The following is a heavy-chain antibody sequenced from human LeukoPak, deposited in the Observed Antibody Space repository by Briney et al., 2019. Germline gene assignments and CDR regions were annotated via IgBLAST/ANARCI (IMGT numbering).Heavy chain of an antibody. CDR2: IIPILGIA. Sequence: SVKVSCKASGGAFSSYTISWVRQAPGQGLEWMGRIIPILGIANYAQKFQGRVTITADKSTSTAYMELSSLRSEDTAVYYCARDYGGNSGWFDPWGQGTLVTVSS. V-gene: IGHV1-69*04. J-gene: IGHJ5*02. CDR1: GGAFSSYT. CDR3: ARDYGGNSGWFDP. D-gene: IGHD4-23*01.